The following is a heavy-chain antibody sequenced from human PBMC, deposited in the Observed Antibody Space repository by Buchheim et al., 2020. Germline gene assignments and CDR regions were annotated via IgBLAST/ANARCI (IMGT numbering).Heavy chain of an antibody. Sequence: QLQLQESGPGLVKPSETLSLTCTVSGGSISSSSYYWGWIRQPPGKGLEWIGSIHYSGSTYYNPSLKSRVTISVDTSKNQFSLKLSSVTAADTAVYYCARKSNSRVAPFDYWGQGTL. V-gene: IGHV4-39*01. D-gene: IGHD3-3*01. CDR3: ARKSNSRVAPFDY. J-gene: IGHJ4*02. CDR1: GGSISSSSYY. CDR2: IHYSGST.